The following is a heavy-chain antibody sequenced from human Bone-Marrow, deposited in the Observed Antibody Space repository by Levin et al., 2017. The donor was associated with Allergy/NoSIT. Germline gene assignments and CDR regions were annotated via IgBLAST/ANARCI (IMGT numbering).Heavy chain of an antibody. J-gene: IGHJ4*02. V-gene: IGHV3-9*01. D-gene: IGHD3-22*01. Sequence: GGSLRLSCTASGFTFDDFSMHWVRRAPGKGLEWVSGIRWDSGATGYVDSVKGRFTISRASARNSLYLQMNSLRAEDTALYYCAKGVRVGHSSGWGYYYDYWGQGTLVTVSS. CDR2: IRWDSGAT. CDR3: AKGVRVGHSSGWGYYYDY. CDR1: GFTFDDFS.